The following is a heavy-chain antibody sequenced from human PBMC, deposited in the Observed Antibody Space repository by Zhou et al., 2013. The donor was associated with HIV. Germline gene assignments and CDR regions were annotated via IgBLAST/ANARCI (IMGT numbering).Heavy chain of an antibody. Sequence: QVQLVQSGAEVKNPGASLKVSCEASGYTFSNYGFSWVRQAPGQGLEWMGGIIPIFGTANYAQKFQGRVTITTDESTTTAYMEVRSLRSDDTAVYYCARGEDWYSSSRAFYYYYGMDVWDQGP. V-gene: IGHV1-69*05. J-gene: IGHJ6*02. CDR1: GYTFSNYG. CDR2: IIPIFGTA. CDR3: ARGEDWYSSSRAFYYYYGMDV. D-gene: IGHD6-19*01.